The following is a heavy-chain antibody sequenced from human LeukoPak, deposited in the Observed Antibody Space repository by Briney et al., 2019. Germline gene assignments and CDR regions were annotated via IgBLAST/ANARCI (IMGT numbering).Heavy chain of an antibody. J-gene: IGHJ4*02. Sequence: SETLSLTCTVSGGSISSGGYYWSWIRQHPGKGLEWIGYIYYSGSTYYNPSLKSRVTISVDTSKNQFSLKLSSVTAADTAVYYCARDCYSSGLFDYWGQGTLVTVSS. CDR3: ARDCYSSGLFDY. V-gene: IGHV4-31*03. CDR1: GGSISSGGYY. CDR2: IYYSGST. D-gene: IGHD6-19*01.